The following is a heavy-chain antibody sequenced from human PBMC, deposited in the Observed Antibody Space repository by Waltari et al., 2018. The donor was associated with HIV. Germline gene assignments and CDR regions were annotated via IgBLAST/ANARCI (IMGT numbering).Heavy chain of an antibody. J-gene: IGHJ4*02. Sequence: QVPLQESGPGLVRTTETLSRSCAFSHASSTGANYHQTSTRQSPRKGLEWIGYIYDTTTVYYNPSIRGRAPISWDTSNSRLFLNVTSMTDADTAVYYCAALRSSGRGFWGQGSHVFVSS. V-gene: IGHV4-31*11. CDR2: IYDTTTV. CDR3: AALRSSGRGF. D-gene: IGHD1-1*01. CDR1: HASSTGANYH.